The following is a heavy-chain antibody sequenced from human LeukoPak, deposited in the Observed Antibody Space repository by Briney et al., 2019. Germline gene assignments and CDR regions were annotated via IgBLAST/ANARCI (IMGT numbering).Heavy chain of an antibody. Sequence: SETLSLTCAVYGGSFSGYYWSWIRQPPGKGLEWIGEINHSGSTNYNPSLKSRVTISVDTSKNQFSLKLSSVTAADTAVYYCASSGRAVHAPVFRGYYTTKYFQHWGQGTLATVSS. V-gene: IGHV4-34*01. D-gene: IGHD3-3*01. J-gene: IGHJ1*01. CDR2: INHSGST. CDR3: ASSGRAVHAPVFRGYYTTKYFQH. CDR1: GGSFSGYY.